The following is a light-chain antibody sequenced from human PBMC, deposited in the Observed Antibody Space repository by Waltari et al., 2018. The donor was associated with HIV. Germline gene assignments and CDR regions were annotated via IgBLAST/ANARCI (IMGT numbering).Light chain of an antibody. CDR3: QSYDSSLSGSRV. CDR2: GNS. J-gene: IGLJ1*01. CDR1: SANLGAGYD. Sequence: QSVLTPPPSVSGAPGQRVTISCPGRSANLGAGYDVPWYQQLPGTAPKLLIYGNSNRPSGVPDRFSGSKSGTSASLAITGLQAEDEADYYCQSYDSSLSGSRVFGTGTKVTVL. V-gene: IGLV1-40*01.